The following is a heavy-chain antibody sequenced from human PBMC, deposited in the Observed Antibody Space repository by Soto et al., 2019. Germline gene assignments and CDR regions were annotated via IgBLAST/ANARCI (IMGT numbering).Heavy chain of an antibody. D-gene: IGHD3-22*01. Sequence: SVKVSCKASGGTFGSDAITWVRQAPGQGLEWVGRIIPIFGTTNYAQNLQGRVTISADKSTLTSYMELHSLTSDDTALYYCARDRTDSGYYANWLDPWGQGTQVTVSS. J-gene: IGHJ5*02. CDR1: GGTFGSDA. CDR2: IIPIFGTT. V-gene: IGHV1-69*06. CDR3: ARDRTDSGYYANWLDP.